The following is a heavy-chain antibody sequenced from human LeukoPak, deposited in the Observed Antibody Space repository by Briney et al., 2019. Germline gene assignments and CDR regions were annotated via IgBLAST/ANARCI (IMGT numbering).Heavy chain of an antibody. CDR3: ARGLVRGVIIARVRGNWFDP. J-gene: IGHJ5*02. Sequence: SETLSLTCAVYAGSFSGYYWSWIRQPPGKGLEWIGEINHSGSTNYNPSLKSRVTISVDTSKNQFSLKLISVTAADTAVYYCARGLVRGVIIARVRGNWFDPWGQGTLVTVSS. V-gene: IGHV4-34*01. CDR2: INHSGST. D-gene: IGHD3-10*01. CDR1: AGSFSGYY.